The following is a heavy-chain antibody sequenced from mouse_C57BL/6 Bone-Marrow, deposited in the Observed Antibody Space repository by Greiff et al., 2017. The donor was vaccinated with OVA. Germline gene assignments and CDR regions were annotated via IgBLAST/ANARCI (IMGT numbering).Heavy chain of an antibody. CDR1: GYTFTDYN. D-gene: IGHD1-1*01. CDR3: ARRVITTINFDV. CDR2: INPNNGGT. V-gene: IGHV1-22*01. Sequence: VQLQQSGPELVKPGASVKMSCKASGYTFTDYNMHWVKQSHGKSLEWIGYINPNNGGTSYNQKFKGKATLTVNKSSSTAYMELRSLTSEDSAVYYCARRVITTINFDVWGTGTTVTVSS. J-gene: IGHJ1*03.